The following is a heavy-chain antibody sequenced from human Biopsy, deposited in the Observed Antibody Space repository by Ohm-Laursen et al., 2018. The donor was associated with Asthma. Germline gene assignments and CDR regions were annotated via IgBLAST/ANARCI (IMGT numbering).Heavy chain of an antibody. D-gene: IGHD5-12*01. CDR2: LIPVLGTP. J-gene: IGHJ6*02. CDR1: GDSFSNYA. Sequence: ASVKVSCNASGDSFSNYAISWVRQAPGQGLEWMGGLIPVLGTPDHAQMFGGRVTITADESTSTAYMELSSLSSEDTAVYYCARGYSGSDRIVYYYSGLEVWGQGTTVTVSS. V-gene: IGHV1-69*13. CDR3: ARGYSGSDRIVYYYSGLEV.